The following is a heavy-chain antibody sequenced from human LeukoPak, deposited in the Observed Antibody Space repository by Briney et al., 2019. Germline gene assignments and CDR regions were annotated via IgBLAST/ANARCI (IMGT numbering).Heavy chain of an antibody. D-gene: IGHD5-24*01. CDR1: GFSLDDYG. J-gene: IGHJ4*02. V-gene: IGHV3-20*04. Sequence: PGGSLRLSCAASGFSLDDYGMTWVRQAPGKGLEWVSGINWNGGSTGYADSVRGRCTISRDNAKNSLYLQMNSLRAEDTAMYYCARDRRDGYNVLDYWGQGTLVTVSS. CDR2: INWNGGST. CDR3: ARDRRDGYNVLDY.